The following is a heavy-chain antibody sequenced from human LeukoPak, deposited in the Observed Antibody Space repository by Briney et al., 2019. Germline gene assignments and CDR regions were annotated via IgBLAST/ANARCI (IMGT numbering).Heavy chain of an antibody. CDR2: IYYSGST. Sequence: PSQTLSLTCTVSGDSISSGGYYWSWIRQHPGKGLGWIGYIYYSGSTYYKPSLKSRVTISVDTSKNQFYLKLSSVTAANTAVYYCASYRSGYADYWGQGTLVTVSS. J-gene: IGHJ4*02. CDR1: GDSISSGGYY. V-gene: IGHV4-31*03. D-gene: IGHD3-22*01. CDR3: ASYRSGYADY.